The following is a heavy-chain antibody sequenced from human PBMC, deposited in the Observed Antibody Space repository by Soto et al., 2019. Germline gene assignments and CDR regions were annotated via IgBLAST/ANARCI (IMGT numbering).Heavy chain of an antibody. CDR3: ARRVGGSYQYYFDY. CDR1: GYSFTNYW. D-gene: IGHD1-26*01. CDR2: IDPTDSYT. J-gene: IGHJ4*02. V-gene: IGHV5-10-1*01. Sequence: GESLKISCKTSGYSFTNYWISWVRQMPGKGLEWMGRIDPTDSYTNYSPSFQGHVTISADKSISTAYLQWRSLKASDTAIYYCARRVGGSYQYYFDYWGQGALVTVSS.